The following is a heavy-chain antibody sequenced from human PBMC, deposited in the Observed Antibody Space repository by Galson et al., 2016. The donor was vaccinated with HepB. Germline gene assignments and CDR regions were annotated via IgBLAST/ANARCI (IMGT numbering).Heavy chain of an antibody. CDR1: GGSVYSKNHH. D-gene: IGHD1/OR15-1a*01. Sequence: SETLSLTCTASGGSVYSKNHHWGWIRQPPGKGLEWIGSISYKGTSFYNPSFKSRVTISLDTYRNQFSVKLASVTAADTALYYCVGAMGTATSGPYRYFDLWGRGTPVFVSS. V-gene: IGHV4-39*07. CDR3: VGAMGTATSGPYRYFDL. CDR2: ISYKGTS. J-gene: IGHJ2*01.